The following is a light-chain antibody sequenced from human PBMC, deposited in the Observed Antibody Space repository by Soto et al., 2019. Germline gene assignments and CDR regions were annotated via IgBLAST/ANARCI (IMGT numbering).Light chain of an antibody. CDR2: AAS. Sequence: DIRMTQSPSSLSASVGDRVTIRCRASQTVRTYLNWYQQKPGKAPILLIYAASSLPSAVPPRFTGAGSETDFTLTISSLQPEDFGTYYCQQTYSTPITFGQGTRLEIK. CDR3: QQTYSTPIT. V-gene: IGKV1-39*01. J-gene: IGKJ5*01. CDR1: QTVRTY.